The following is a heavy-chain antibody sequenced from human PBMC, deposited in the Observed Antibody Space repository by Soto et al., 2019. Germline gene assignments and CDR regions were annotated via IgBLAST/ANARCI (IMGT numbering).Heavy chain of an antibody. CDR3: ERFGNYFDSNGYYSV. Sequence: PSETLSLTCAVSGGSISSSHWWAWVRQPPDKGLEWIGEIYHSGSTNNNPSLKSRVTMSVDKSKNQFSLEMNSVTAADTAVYYCERFGNYFDSNGYYSVWGQGALVTVSS. V-gene: IGHV4-4*02. D-gene: IGHD3-22*01. CDR1: GGSISSSHW. CDR2: IYHSGST. J-gene: IGHJ4*02.